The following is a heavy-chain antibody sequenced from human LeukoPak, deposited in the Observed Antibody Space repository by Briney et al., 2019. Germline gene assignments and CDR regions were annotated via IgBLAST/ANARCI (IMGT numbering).Heavy chain of an antibody. CDR2: IKQDGSEK. CDR3: ARWYYDFWSGYYAYYFDY. CDR1: GFTFSSYW. D-gene: IGHD3-3*01. J-gene: IGHJ4*02. V-gene: IGHV3-7*01. Sequence: GGSLRLSCAASGFTFSSYWMSWVRQAPGKGLEWVANIKQDGSEKYYVDSVKGRFTISRDNAKNSLCLQMNSLRAEDTAVYYCARWYYDFWSGYYAYYFDYWGQGTLVTVSS.